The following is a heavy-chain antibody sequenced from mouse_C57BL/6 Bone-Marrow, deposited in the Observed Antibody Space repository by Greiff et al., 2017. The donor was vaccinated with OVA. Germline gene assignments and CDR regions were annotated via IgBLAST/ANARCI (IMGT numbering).Heavy chain of an antibody. D-gene: IGHD1-3*01. CDR3: ARDELDGFAY. CDR2: INPRSGNT. V-gene: IGHV1-81*01. J-gene: IGHJ3*01. CDR1: GYTFTSYG. Sequence: VQLQQSGAELARPGASVKLSCKASGYTFTSYGISWVKQRPGQGLEWIGKINPRSGNTDYNEKFKGKATLTADKSSSTAYMELSSLTSEDSAVYFCARDELDGFAYGGQGTRVTVSA.